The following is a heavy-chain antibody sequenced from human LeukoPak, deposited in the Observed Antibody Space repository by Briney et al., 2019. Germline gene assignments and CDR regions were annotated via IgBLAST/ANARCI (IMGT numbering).Heavy chain of an antibody. J-gene: IGHJ3*02. V-gene: IGHV3-23*01. CDR3: ARDPYYDSSGYYPSHDAFDI. D-gene: IGHD3-22*01. CDR2: VSGSGRGENT. Sequence: GGSLRLSCAASGFTFSSSAMSWVRQAPGKGLEWVSNVSGSGRGENTYYADSVKGRFTISRDNAKNSLYLQMNSLRAEDTAVYYCARDPYYDSSGYYPSHDAFDIWGQGTMVTVSS. CDR1: GFTFSSSA.